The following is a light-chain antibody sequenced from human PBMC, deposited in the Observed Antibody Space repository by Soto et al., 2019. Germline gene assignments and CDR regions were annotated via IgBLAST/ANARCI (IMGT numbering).Light chain of an antibody. V-gene: IGKV1-5*03. CDR2: KAS. CDR1: QTISSW. CDR3: QQTLSVPRS. Sequence: DIPMTQPPSTLSGSIGDRVTITCRASQTISSWLAWYQQKPGKAPRLLIYKASTLQRGVPSRFSGSTTGTDFTLTITGLQPEDSATYYCQQTLSVPRSFGLGAKVDVK. J-gene: IGKJ1*01.